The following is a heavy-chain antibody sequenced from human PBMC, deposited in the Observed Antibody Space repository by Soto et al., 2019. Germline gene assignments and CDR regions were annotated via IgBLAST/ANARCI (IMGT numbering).Heavy chain of an antibody. CDR3: ARHSDCSGGSCYSEYFAVGNWFDP. CDR1: GGSISSGRYY. D-gene: IGHD2-15*01. CDR2: IYYSGST. J-gene: IGHJ5*02. V-gene: IGHV4-39*01. Sequence: SETLSLTCTVSGGSISSGRYYWGWIRQPPGKGLEWIGSIYYSGSTYSNPSLKSRVTISVDTSKNQFSLRLSSVTAADTAVYYCARHSDCSGGSCYSEYFAVGNWFDPWGQGTLVTVS.